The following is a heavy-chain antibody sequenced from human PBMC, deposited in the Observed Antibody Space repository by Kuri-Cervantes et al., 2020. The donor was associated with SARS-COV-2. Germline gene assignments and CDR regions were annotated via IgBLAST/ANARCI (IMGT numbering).Heavy chain of an antibody. D-gene: IGHD6-13*01. J-gene: IGHJ4*02. V-gene: IGHV3-23*01. CDR1: GFTFSSYA. CDR2: ISGSGGST. Sequence: GGSLRLSCAASGFTFSSYAMSWVRQAPGKGLEWVSAISGSGGSTYYADSVKGRFTISRDNSKNTLYLQMNSLRAEDTAVYYCAKKFESSGIAAAGTEMYFDCWGQGTLVTVSS. CDR3: AKKFESSGIAAAGTEMYFDC.